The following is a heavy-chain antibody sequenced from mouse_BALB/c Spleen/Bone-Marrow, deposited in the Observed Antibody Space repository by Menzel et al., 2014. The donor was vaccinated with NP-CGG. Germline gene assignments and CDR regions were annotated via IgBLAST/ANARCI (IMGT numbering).Heavy chain of an antibody. V-gene: IGHV5-12-2*01. CDR1: GFTFSSYT. D-gene: IGHD1-1*01. CDR3: ARHGYYGSRAMDY. CDR2: ISNGGGST. J-gene: IGHJ4*01. Sequence: DVQLVESGGGLVQPGGSLKLSCAASGFTFSSYTMSWVRQTPEKRLEWVAYISNGGGSTYYPDTVKGRFTISRDNAKNTLYLQMNSLKSEDTAMYYCARHGYYGSRAMDYWGQGTSVTVSS.